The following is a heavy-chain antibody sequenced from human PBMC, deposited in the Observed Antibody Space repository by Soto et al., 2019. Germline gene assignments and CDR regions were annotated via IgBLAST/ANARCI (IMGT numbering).Heavy chain of an antibody. V-gene: IGHV4-59*08. J-gene: IGHJ4*02. D-gene: IGHD4-17*01. Sequence: PSETLSLTCTVSGGSISSYYWSWFRQPPGKGLEWIGYIYYSGSTNYNPSLKSRVTISVDTSKNQFPLKLSSVTAADTAVYYCARQQDYGDYDYWGQGALVTVSS. CDR2: IYYSGST. CDR1: GGSISSYY. CDR3: ARQQDYGDYDY.